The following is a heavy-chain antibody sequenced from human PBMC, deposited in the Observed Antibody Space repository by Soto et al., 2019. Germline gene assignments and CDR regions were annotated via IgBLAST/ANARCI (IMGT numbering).Heavy chain of an antibody. D-gene: IGHD1-26*01. CDR1: GFTVSSNY. V-gene: IGHV3-66*01. Sequence: PGGSLRLSCAASGFTVSSNYMSWVRQAPGKGLEWVSIIYSGGSTYYADSVKGRFTISRDNSKNTVYLQMDILRAEDTAIYYCAKDRTSGSSFSDYWGQGTLVTVSS. CDR3: AKDRTSGSSFSDY. J-gene: IGHJ4*02. CDR2: IYSGGST.